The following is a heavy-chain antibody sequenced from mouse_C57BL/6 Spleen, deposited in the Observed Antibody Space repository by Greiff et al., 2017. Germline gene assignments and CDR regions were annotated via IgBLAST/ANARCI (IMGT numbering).Heavy chain of an antibody. CDR3: ARSPDASPDAWFAY. Sequence: QVQLQQSGPELVKPGASVKISCKASGYAFSSSWMNWVKQRPGKGLEWIGRIYPGDGDTNYNGKFKGKATLTADKSSSTASMQLSSLTSEDSAVYFCARSPDASPDAWFAYWGQGTLVTVSA. CDR1: GYAFSSSW. D-gene: IGHD6-1*01. J-gene: IGHJ3*01. CDR2: IYPGDGDT. V-gene: IGHV1-82*01.